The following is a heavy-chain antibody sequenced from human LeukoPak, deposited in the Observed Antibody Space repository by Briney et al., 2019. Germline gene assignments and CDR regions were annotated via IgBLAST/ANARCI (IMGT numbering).Heavy chain of an antibody. Sequence: SVKVSYKASGYTFTSYGISWVRQAPGQGLEWMGGINAYNGKTNYAQKLQGRVTITTDTYTSTAYMELRSLRSDDTAVYYCARWCHRYNWNGGDYWGQGTLVTVFS. V-gene: IGHV1-18*01. D-gene: IGHD1-20*01. CDR3: ARWCHRYNWNGGDY. CDR1: GYTFTSYG. J-gene: IGHJ4*02. CDR2: INAYNGKT.